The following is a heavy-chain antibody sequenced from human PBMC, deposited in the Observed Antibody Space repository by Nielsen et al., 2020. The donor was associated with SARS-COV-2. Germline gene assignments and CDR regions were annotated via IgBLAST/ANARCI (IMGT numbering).Heavy chain of an antibody. CDR1: GFTFSSYA. V-gene: IGHV3-30-3*01. CDR3: ARSRSGSYMYYFDY. D-gene: IGHD3-10*01. CDR2: ISYDGSNK. Sequence: GESLKISCAASGFTFSSYAMHWVRQAPGKGLEWVAVISYDGSNKYYADSVKGRFTISRDNSKNTPYLQMNSLRAEDTAVYYCARSRSGSYMYYFDYWGQGTLVTVSS. J-gene: IGHJ4*02.